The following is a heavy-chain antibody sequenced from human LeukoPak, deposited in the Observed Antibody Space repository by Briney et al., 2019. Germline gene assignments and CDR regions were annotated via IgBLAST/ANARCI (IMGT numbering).Heavy chain of an antibody. CDR2: INHSGST. Sequence: PSETLSLTCAVYGGSFSGYYWSWIRQPPGKGLEWIGEINHSGSTYYNPSLKSRVTISVDTSKNQFSLKLTSVTAADTAVYYCARAIDYYDSSGSFDYWGQGTLVTVSS. J-gene: IGHJ4*02. V-gene: IGHV4-34*01. CDR3: ARAIDYYDSSGSFDY. D-gene: IGHD3-22*01. CDR1: GGSFSGYY.